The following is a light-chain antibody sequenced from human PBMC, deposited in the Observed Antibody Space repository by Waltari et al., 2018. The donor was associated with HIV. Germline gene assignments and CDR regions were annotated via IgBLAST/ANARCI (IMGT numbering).Light chain of an antibody. CDR1: QRSSSL. V-gene: IGKV1-5*03. Sequence: DLQITQSPPTLSASVGDRVTVTRRASQRSSSLLACYQKRPGKAPKLLIYKASRLESGVPAMFSGSGSGTEFTLTISRLQPDDLATYYGQQYNTFTWTFGQGTKVEIK. CDR3: QQYNTFTWT. CDR2: KAS. J-gene: IGKJ1*01.